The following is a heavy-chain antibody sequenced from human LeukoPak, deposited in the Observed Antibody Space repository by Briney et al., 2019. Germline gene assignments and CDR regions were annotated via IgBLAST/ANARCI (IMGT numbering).Heavy chain of an antibody. J-gene: IGHJ4*02. D-gene: IGHD3-10*01. CDR2: ISGSGGST. CDR1: GFTFSSYA. V-gene: IGHV3-23*01. Sequence: AGGSLRLSCAASGFTFSSYAMSWVRQAPGKGLEWVSAISGSGGSTYYADSVKGRFTISRDNSKNTLYLQMNSLRAEDTAVYYCAKDSLYGSGSDFDYWGQGTLVTVSS. CDR3: AKDSLYGSGSDFDY.